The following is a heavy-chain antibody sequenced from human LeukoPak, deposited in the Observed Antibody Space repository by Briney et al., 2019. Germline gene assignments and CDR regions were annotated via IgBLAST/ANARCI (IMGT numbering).Heavy chain of an antibody. CDR1: GGSFSDYS. CDR3: ARGYYGSGSHCCHMDV. V-gene: IGHV4-34*01. J-gene: IGHJ6*03. Sequence: PSETLSLTCAVYGGSFSDYSWSWIRQPPGKGLEWIGEINHSGGTNHNPSLMSRVIMSVDTSKNQFSLKLSSVTAADTAVYYCARGYYGSGSHCCHMDVWGKGTTITVS. CDR2: INHSGGT. D-gene: IGHD3-10*01.